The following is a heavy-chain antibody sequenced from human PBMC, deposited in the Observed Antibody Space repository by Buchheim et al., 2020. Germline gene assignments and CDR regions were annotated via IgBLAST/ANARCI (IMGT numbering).Heavy chain of an antibody. J-gene: IGHJ4*02. CDR2: IWYDGSNK. D-gene: IGHD3-3*01. Sequence: QVQLVESGGGVVQPGRSLRLSCAASGFTFSSYGMHWVRQAPGKGLEWVAVIWYDGSNKYYADSVKGRFTISRDNSKNTLYLQMNSLRAEDTAVYYCARVDGSDFWSGFYPDWGQGTL. V-gene: IGHV3-33*01. CDR3: ARVDGSDFWSGFYPD. CDR1: GFTFSSYG.